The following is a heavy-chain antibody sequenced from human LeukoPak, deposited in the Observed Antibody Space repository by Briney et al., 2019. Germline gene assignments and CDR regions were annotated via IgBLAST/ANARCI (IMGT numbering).Heavy chain of an antibody. V-gene: IGHV3-21*01. D-gene: IGHD3-3*01. Sequence: GGSLRLSCAASGFTFSSYSMNWVRQAPGKGLEWVSSIRSSSSYIYYADSVKGRFTISRDNAKNSLYLQMNSLRAEDTAVYYCAREITLDYDFWSGYREGPMDVWGKGTTVTVSS. CDR3: AREITLDYDFWSGYREGPMDV. CDR2: IRSSSSYI. J-gene: IGHJ6*03. CDR1: GFTFSSYS.